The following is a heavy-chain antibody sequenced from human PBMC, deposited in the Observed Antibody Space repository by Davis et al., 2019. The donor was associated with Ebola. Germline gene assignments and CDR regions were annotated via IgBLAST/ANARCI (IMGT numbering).Heavy chain of an antibody. D-gene: IGHD4-23*01. CDR2: ISSSSSYI. V-gene: IGHV3-21*01. CDR1: GFTFSSYS. Sequence: GGSLRLSCAASGFTFSSYSMNWVRQAPGKGLEWVSSISSSSSYIYYADSVKGRFTISRDNAKNSLYLQMNSLRAEDTAVYYCARDHATTVVQWYFDLWGRCTLVTVSS. CDR3: ARDHATTVVQWYFDL. J-gene: IGHJ2*01.